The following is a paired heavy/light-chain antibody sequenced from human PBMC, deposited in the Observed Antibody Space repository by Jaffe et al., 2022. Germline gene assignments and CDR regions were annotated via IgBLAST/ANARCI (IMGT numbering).Light chain of an antibody. Sequence: EIVLTQSPGTLSMSPGERATLSCRASQSLRSSYLAWYQQKPGQAPRLLIYGASSRATGIPDRFSGSGSGTDFTLTISRLEPEDFAVYYCQQYGGSPGTFGQGTKVEIK. CDR2: GAS. V-gene: IGKV3-20*01. CDR3: QQYGGSPGT. CDR1: QSLRSSY. J-gene: IGKJ1*01.
Heavy chain of an antibody. CDR2: IYYSGST. J-gene: IGHJ4*02. V-gene: IGHV4-39*01. CDR1: GGSISSSHY. CDR3: ARLVTSGWFYYFDY. D-gene: IGHD6-19*01. Sequence: QLQLQESGPGLVKPSETLSLSCTVSGGSISSSHYWGWIRQPPGKGLEWIGSIYYSGSTYYNPSLQSRVTISVDTSKNQFSLRLSSVTAADTAVYYCARLVTSGWFYYFDYWGQGTLVTVSS.